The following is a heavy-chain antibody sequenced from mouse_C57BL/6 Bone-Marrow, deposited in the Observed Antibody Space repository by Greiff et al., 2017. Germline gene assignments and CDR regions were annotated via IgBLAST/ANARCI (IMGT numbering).Heavy chain of an antibody. Sequence: EVKVVESGGDLVKPGGSLKLSCEASGFTFSSYGMSWVRQTPDKRLEWVATIRRGGSYTSYPDSVKGRFPISRDNAKNTLYLQLSSLKSEDTAMYYCARRCYGSSFDYWGQGTTLTVSS. CDR3: ARRCYGSSFDY. V-gene: IGHV5-6*02. CDR2: IRRGGSYT. CDR1: GFTFSSYG. D-gene: IGHD1-1*01. J-gene: IGHJ2*01.